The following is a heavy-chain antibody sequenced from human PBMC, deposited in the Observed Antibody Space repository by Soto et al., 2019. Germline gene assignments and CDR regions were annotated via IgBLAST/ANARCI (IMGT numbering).Heavy chain of an antibody. V-gene: IGHV3-30-3*01. CDR3: AREAVAGFFDY. CDR2: ISYDGSNK. J-gene: IGHJ4*02. CDR1: GFTFSSYA. D-gene: IGHD6-19*01. Sequence: GGSLRLSCAASGFTFSSYAMHWVRQAPGKGLEWVAVISYDGSNKYYADSVKGRFTISRDNSKNTLYLQMNSPRAEDTAVYYCAREAVAGFFDYWGQGTLVTVSS.